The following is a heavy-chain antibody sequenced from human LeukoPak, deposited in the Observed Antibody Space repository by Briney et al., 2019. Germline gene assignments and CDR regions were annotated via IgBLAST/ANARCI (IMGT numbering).Heavy chain of an antibody. V-gene: IGHV3-9*01. CDR1: GFTFDDYA. Sequence: PAGRSLRLSCAASGFTFDDYAMHWARQAPGKGLEWVSGISWNSGSIGYADSVKGRFTISRDNAKNSLYLQMNSLRAEDTALYYCAKGGHALDYWGQGTLVTVSS. CDR2: ISWNSGSI. J-gene: IGHJ4*02. D-gene: IGHD2-8*01. CDR3: AKGGHALDY.